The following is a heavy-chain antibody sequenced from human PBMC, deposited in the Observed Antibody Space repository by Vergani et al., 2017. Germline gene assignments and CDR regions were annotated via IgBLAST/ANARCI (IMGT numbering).Heavy chain of an antibody. D-gene: IGHD1-26*01. V-gene: IGHV1-46*03. CDR3: ARAFPHRIVGATSHWFDP. J-gene: IGHJ5*02. Sequence: QVQLVQSGAEVKKPGASVKVSCKASGYTFTSYYMHWVRQAPGQGLEWMGIINPSGGSTSYAQKFQGRVTMTRDTSTSTVYMGLSSLRSEDTAVYYCARAFPHRIVGATSHWFDPWGQGTLVTVSS. CDR1: GYTFTSYY. CDR2: INPSGGST.